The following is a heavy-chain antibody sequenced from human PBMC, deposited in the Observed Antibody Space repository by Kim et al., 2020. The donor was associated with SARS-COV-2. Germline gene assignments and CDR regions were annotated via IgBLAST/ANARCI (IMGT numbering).Heavy chain of an antibody. J-gene: IGHJ6*02. CDR3: TREDDILTGYSYYYGMDV. V-gene: IGHV3-49*03. Sequence: GGSLRLSCTASGFTFGDYAMSWFRQAPGKGLEWVGFIRSKAYGGTTEYAASVKGRFTISRDDSKSIAYLQMNSLKTEDTAVYYCTREDDILTGYSYYYGMDVWGQGTTVTVSS. CDR1: GFTFGDYA. D-gene: IGHD3-9*01. CDR2: IRSKAYGGTT.